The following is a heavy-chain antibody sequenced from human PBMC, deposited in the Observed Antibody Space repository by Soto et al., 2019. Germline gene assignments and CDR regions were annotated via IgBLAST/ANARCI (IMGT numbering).Heavy chain of an antibody. V-gene: IGHV3-30*18. CDR3: ANVLRLDY. D-gene: IGHD2-8*01. Sequence: ESGGGVVQAGRSLRLSCAASGFTFSSYGMHWVRQAPGKGLEWVAVISYDGSNKYYADSVKGRFTISRDNSKNTLYLQMNSLRAEDTAVYYCANVLRLDYWGQGTLVTVSS. J-gene: IGHJ4*02. CDR1: GFTFSSYG. CDR2: ISYDGSNK.